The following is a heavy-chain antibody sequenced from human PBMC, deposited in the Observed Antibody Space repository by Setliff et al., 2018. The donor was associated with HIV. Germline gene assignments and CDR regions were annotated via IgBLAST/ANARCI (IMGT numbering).Heavy chain of an antibody. CDR1: EYMILAYK. Sequence: ASVKVSCKATEYMILAYKMNWVRQAPGQGLEWIGRISPNNGAAEYALKFQGRVIMTLDTSISTAYLEIPRLTSDDAAVYYCARPRVFDSFDVWGQGTMVTVSS. V-gene: IGHV1-2*06. J-gene: IGHJ3*01. CDR2: ISPNNGAA. CDR3: ARPRVFDSFDV.